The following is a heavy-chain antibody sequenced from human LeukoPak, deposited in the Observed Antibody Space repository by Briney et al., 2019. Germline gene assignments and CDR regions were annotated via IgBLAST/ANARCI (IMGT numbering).Heavy chain of an antibody. D-gene: IGHD3-22*01. V-gene: IGHV3-21*01. CDR1: EFTFSSYS. CDR2: ISSSSSYR. Sequence: PGGSLRLSCAASEFTFSSYSMNWVRQAPGKGLEWVSSISSSSSYRYYADSVKGRFTISRDNAKNSLYLQMNSLRAKDTAVYYCASEYYYDSSGHSDAFDIWGQGTMVTVSS. J-gene: IGHJ3*02. CDR3: ASEYYYDSSGHSDAFDI.